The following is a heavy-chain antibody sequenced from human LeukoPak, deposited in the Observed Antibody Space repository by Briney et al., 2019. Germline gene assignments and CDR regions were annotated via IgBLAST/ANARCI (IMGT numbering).Heavy chain of an antibody. D-gene: IGHD6-19*01. CDR1: GFTFSNYD. J-gene: IGHJ4*02. Sequence: GGSLRLSCAASGFTFSNYDMHWVRQAPGKGLEWVGVISNDGSNKDYADSVKGRFTISRDHSKNTLYLQMNSLRAEDTAVYYCAKDNGGWSYFDYWGQGTLVTVSS. V-gene: IGHV3-30*18. CDR3: AKDNGGWSYFDY. CDR2: ISNDGSNK.